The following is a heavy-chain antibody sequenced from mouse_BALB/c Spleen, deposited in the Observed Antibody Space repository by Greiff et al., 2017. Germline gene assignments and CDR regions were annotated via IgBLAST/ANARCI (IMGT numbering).Heavy chain of an antibody. J-gene: IGHJ4*01. Sequence: QVQLKESGAELAKPGASVKMSCKASGYTFTSYWMHWVKQRPGQGLEWIGYINPSSGYTNYNQKFKDKATLTADKSSSTAYMQLSSLTSEDSAVYYCARFTTATPFYYAMDYWGQGTSVTVSS. CDR2: INPSSGYT. D-gene: IGHD1-2*01. V-gene: IGHV1-7*01. CDR3: ARFTTATPFYYAMDY. CDR1: GYTFTSYW.